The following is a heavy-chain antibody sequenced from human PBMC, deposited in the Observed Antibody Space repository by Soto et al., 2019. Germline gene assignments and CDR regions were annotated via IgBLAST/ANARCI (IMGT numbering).Heavy chain of an antibody. D-gene: IGHD3-3*01. V-gene: IGHV4-4*07. CDR2: IYSSGST. Sequence: SETLSLTCTVSGGAISTYYWTWIRQPAGKGLEWIGRIYSSGSTKYNPSLQSRVTMSLDTSNNQFSLRLTSATAADTAVYYCARGQRFSDWFDPWGQGTLVTVSS. J-gene: IGHJ5*02. CDR3: ARGQRFSDWFDP. CDR1: GGAISTYY.